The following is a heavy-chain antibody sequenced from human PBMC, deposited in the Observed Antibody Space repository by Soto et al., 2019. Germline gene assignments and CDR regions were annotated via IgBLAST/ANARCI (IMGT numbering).Heavy chain of an antibody. D-gene: IGHD6-13*01. V-gene: IGHV1-24*01. CDR1: GYTLTELS. CDR3: ATGIQQQLALGYYCYGMDV. Sequence: QVQLVQSGAEVKKPGASVKVSCKVSGYTLTELSMHWVRQAPGKGLEWMGGFDPEDGETIYAQKFQGRVTMTEDTSTDTAYMELSSLRSEDTAVYYCATGIQQQLALGYYCYGMDVWGQGTTVTVSS. J-gene: IGHJ6*02. CDR2: FDPEDGET.